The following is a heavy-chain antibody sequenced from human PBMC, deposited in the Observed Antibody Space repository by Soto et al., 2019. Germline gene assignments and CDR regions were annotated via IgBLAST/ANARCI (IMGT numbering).Heavy chain of an antibody. CDR2: ISAHNGNT. J-gene: IGHJ4*02. CDR3: ARGRYGDY. Sequence: QVHLVQSGAEVKKPGASVKVSCKGSGYAFTTYGITWVRQAPGQGLEWMGWISAHNGNTNYAQKLQGRVTVTRDTSTSAADMELRSRRSDDTAGYYCARGRYGDYWGQGALVTVSS. D-gene: IGHD1-1*01. CDR1: GYAFTTYG. V-gene: IGHV1-18*01.